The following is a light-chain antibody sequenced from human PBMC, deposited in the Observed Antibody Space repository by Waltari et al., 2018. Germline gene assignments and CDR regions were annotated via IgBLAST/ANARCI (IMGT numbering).Light chain of an antibody. V-gene: IGKV3-15*01. J-gene: IGKJ3*01. CDR3: QQYNNWPPIFT. CDR1: QSVSSN. CDR2: GAS. Sequence: EIVMTQSPATLSVSPGERATLSCRASQSVSSNLAWYQQKPGQAPRLLIYGASTRATGIPARCSGSVSGTEFTLTISSLQSEDFAVYYCQQYNNWPPIFTFGPGTKVDIK.